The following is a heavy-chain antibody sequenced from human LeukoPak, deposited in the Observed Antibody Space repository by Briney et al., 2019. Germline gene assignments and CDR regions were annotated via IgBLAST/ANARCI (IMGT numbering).Heavy chain of an antibody. CDR2: ISYDGSNK. J-gene: IGHJ3*02. CDR3: ACGRVPAASFVLPAFDI. V-gene: IGHV3-30*03. CDR1: GLTFNSYG. D-gene: IGHD2-2*01. Sequence: GGTLRLSCAASGLTFNSYGMHWVRQAPGKGLEWVAVISYDGSNKYYADSVNGRFTISRDNSKNTLYLQMNSLRAEDTAVYYCACGRVPAASFVLPAFDIWGQVTMVTVSS.